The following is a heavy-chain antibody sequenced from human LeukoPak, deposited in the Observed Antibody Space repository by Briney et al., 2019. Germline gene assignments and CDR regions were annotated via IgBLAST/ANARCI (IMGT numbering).Heavy chain of an antibody. J-gene: IGHJ4*02. CDR2: MSNSGST. CDR3: ARGNYDDSYAYGGDFDS. V-gene: IGHV4-59*01. Sequence: SESLSLTCSVSGGSISSFYWNWIRQPPGKGLEWIGYMSNSGSTNYNPSLKSRLTISVDTSKNHLSLRLSSVTAADTAVYYCARGNYDDSYAYGGDFDSWGQGTLVTVSS. D-gene: IGHD3-16*01. CDR1: GGSISSFY.